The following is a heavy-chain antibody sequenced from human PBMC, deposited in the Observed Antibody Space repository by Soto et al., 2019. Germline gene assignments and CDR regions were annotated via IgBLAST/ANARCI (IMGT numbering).Heavy chain of an antibody. Sequence: ASVKVSCKASGYTFTSYGISWVRQAPGQGLEWMGWISAYNGNTNYAQKLQGRVTMTTDTSTSTAYMELRSLRSDDTAVYYCASAGPRYNWNYRGDYYYYMDVWGKGTTVTVSS. V-gene: IGHV1-18*01. CDR3: ASAGPRYNWNYRGDYYYYMDV. J-gene: IGHJ6*03. D-gene: IGHD1-7*01. CDR2: ISAYNGNT. CDR1: GYTFTSYG.